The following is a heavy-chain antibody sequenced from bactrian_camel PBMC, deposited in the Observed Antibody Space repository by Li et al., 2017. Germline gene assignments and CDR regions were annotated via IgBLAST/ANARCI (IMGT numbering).Heavy chain of an antibody. Sequence: HVQLVESGGGYVQPGGSLRLSCAASGTTYSRQYCMGWFRQAPGKGLEWVSTINSSGGSTYYADSVKGRFAISRDNAKNGAYLQMNSLSPEDTAMYYCAKEGRQFYSGGYIWGMDYWGKGTQVTVS. D-gene: IGHD2*01. CDR1: GTTYSRQYC. J-gene: IGHJ7*01. CDR2: INSSGGST. V-gene: IGHV3S1*01.